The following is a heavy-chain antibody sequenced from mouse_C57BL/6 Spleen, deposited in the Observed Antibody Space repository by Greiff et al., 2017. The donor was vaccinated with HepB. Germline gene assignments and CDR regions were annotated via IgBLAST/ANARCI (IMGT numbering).Heavy chain of an antibody. J-gene: IGHJ1*03. CDR2: ISDGGSYT. Sequence: EVMLVESGGGLVKPGGSLKLSCAASGFTFSSYAMSWVRQTPEKRLEWVATISDGGSYTYYPDNVKGRFTISRDNAKNNLYLQMSHLKSEDTAMYDCARAGFDVWGTGTTVTVPS. CDR3: ARAGFDV. V-gene: IGHV5-4*03. CDR1: GFTFSSYA.